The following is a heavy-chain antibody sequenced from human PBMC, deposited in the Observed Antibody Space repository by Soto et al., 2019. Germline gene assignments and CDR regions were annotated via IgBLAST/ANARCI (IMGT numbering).Heavy chain of an antibody. CDR1: GLTFSSYA. Sequence: EVQLLESGGGLIQPGGSLRLSCAASGLTFSSYAMSWVRQAPGKGLAWVSAISGSGGSTYYADSVKGRFTISRDNSKNTLYLQMNSLGAEDTAVYYCAKEQLYIRGVIHNWFDPWGQGTLVTVSS. CDR2: ISGSGGST. CDR3: AKEQLYIRGVIHNWFDP. V-gene: IGHV3-23*01. D-gene: IGHD3-10*02. J-gene: IGHJ5*02.